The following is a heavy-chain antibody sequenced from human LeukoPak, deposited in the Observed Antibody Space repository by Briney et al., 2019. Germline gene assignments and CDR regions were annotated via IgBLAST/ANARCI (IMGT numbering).Heavy chain of an antibody. CDR1: GFTLSSYG. CDR3: ARLWRIAAAAP. D-gene: IGHD6-13*01. CDR2: ISYDGSNK. V-gene: IGHV3-30*03. Sequence: SGGSLRLSCAASGFTLSSYGMHWVRQAPGKGLEWVAVISYDGSNKYYADSVKGRFTISRDNSKNTLYLQMNSLRAEDTAVYYCARLWRIAAAAPWGQGTLVTVSS. J-gene: IGHJ5*02.